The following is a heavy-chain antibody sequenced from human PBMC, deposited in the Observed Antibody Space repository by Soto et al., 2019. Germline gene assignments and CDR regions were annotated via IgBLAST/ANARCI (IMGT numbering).Heavy chain of an antibody. V-gene: IGHV6-1*01. CDR1: GNSVSSNSAA. CDR2: TYYRSKWYN. D-gene: IGHD1-26*01. Sequence: SQTLSLICVISGNSVSSNSAAWNWIRQSPSRGLEWLGRTYYRSKWYNDYAVSVKSRITINPDTSKNQFSLQLNSVTPEDTAVYYCARDQVGATMGDGNYFDYWGQGTLVTVSS. CDR3: ARDQVGATMGDGNYFDY. J-gene: IGHJ4*02.